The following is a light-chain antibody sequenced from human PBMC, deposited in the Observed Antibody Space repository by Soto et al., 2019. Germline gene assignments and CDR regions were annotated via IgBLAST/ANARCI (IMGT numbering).Light chain of an antibody. CDR3: AAWDDSLNGPV. CDR2: SNN. CDR1: SSNIGSNT. V-gene: IGLV1-44*01. Sequence: QSVLTQPPSASGTPGQRVTISCPGSSSNIGSNTVNWYQQLPGTAPKLLIYSNNRRPSGVPDRFSGSKSGTSASLAISGLQSEDEADYYCAAWDDSLNGPVFGGGTQLTVL. J-gene: IGLJ2*01.